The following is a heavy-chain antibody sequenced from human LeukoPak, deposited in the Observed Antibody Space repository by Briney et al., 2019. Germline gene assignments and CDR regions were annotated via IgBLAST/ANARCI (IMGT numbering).Heavy chain of an antibody. CDR3: ARAPIAAAGRGSFDY. CDR2: IWYGGSNK. D-gene: IGHD6-13*01. J-gene: IGHJ4*02. Sequence: GGSLRLSCAASGFTFSSYGMHWVRQAPGKGLEWVAVIWYGGSNKYYADSVKGRFTISRDNSKNTLYLQMNSLRAEDTAVYYCARAPIAAAGRGSFDYWGQGTLVTVSS. V-gene: IGHV3-33*08. CDR1: GFTFSSYG.